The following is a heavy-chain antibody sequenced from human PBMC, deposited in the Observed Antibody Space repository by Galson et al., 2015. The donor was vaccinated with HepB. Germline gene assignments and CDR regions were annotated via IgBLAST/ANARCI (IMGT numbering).Heavy chain of an antibody. CDR1: GGSFSGHY. Sequence: SETLSLTCAVYGGSFSGHYWSWIRQPPGKGLEWIGDINQSGTTNYNPSLKSRVAISVGTSKNQFSVKLSSVTAADTAVYYCARTYDTSGYFYAFDYWGQGTLVTVSS. D-gene: IGHD3-22*01. V-gene: IGHV4-34*01. CDR2: INQSGTT. CDR3: ARTYDTSGYFYAFDY. J-gene: IGHJ4*02.